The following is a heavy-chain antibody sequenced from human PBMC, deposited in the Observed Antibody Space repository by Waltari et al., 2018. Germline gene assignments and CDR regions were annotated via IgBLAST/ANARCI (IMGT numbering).Heavy chain of an antibody. D-gene: IGHD3-22*01. CDR2: IYTSGST. V-gene: IGHV4-4*07. Sequence: QVQLQESGPGLVKPSEPLSLTCTVSGGPISSYYWSWIRQPAGKGLEWIGRIYTSGSTNYDPSLKSRVTISVDKSKNQFSLKLSSVTAADTAVYYCARGSPYYYDSSGLLNGAFDYWGQGTLVTVSS. CDR3: ARGSPYYYDSSGLLNGAFDY. J-gene: IGHJ4*02. CDR1: GGPISSYY.